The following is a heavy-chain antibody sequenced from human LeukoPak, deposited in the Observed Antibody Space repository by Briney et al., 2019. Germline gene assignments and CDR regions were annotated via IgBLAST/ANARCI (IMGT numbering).Heavy chain of an antibody. CDR3: ATYRQVLLPFES. J-gene: IGHJ4*02. Sequence: GGSLRLSCAASGFTFNNYNMNWVRQAPGKALEWVSSITSSGTYIFYADSVKGRFTISRDNSKSILSLQMNSLRAEDTAIYYCATYRQVLLPFESWGQGTLVTVSS. CDR1: GFTFNNYN. D-gene: IGHD5-18*01. V-gene: IGHV3-21*04. CDR2: ITSSGTYI.